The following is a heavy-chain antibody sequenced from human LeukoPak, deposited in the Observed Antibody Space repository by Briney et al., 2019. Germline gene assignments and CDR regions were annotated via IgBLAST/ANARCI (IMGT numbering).Heavy chain of an antibody. V-gene: IGHV3-15*01. Sequence: GGSLRLSCAASGFTFSNAWMSWVRQAPGKGLESGGRIKSKTNVGTTDYAAAVKGRFTISRDDSKNTLYLQMNRLKTEDTAVYYCTTLAAGSYWGQGTLVTVSS. CDR2: IKSKTNVGTT. D-gene: IGHD6-13*01. CDR3: TTLAAGSY. CDR1: GFTFSNAW. J-gene: IGHJ4*02.